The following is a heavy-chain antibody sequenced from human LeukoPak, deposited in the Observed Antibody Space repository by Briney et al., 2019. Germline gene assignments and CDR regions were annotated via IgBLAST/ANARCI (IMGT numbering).Heavy chain of an antibody. J-gene: IGHJ4*02. CDR1: GFTFSSYW. CDR3: AAVVRAY. V-gene: IGHV3-7*01. CDR2: IKEDGSEI. Sequence: GSLRLSCAASGFTFSSYWMTWVRQAPGRGPEWVANIKEDGSEIYYVDSVKGRFTVSRDNAKNSLYLQMNSLRADDTAVYYCAAVVRAYWGQGTLVTVSS. D-gene: IGHD3-10*01.